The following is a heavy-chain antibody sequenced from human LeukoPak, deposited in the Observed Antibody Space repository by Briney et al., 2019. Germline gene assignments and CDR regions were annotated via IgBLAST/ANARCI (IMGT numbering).Heavy chain of an antibody. V-gene: IGHV3-13*01. Sequence: GGSLRLSCAASGYRFSTSDMHWVRQASGRGLEGVSSIASTGETYYAPSVKGRFTLSRENAKTSLYLQMNSLRGGDTAIYHCVRGGEIGLDYWGQGALITVSS. CDR3: VRGGEIGLDY. D-gene: IGHD3-16*01. CDR1: GYRFSTSD. CDR2: IASTGET. J-gene: IGHJ4*02.